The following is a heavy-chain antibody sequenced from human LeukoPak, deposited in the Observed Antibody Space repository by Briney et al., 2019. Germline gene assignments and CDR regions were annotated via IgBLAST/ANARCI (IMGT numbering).Heavy chain of an antibody. CDR1: GFTFSSYA. CDR2: ISGSGGST. Sequence: GGSLRLSCAASGFTFSSYAMSWVRQAPGKGLEWVSAISGSGGSTYYADSVKGRFTISRDNSKNTLYLQMNSLRAEDTAVYYCAKDPESGSYYDDAFDIWGQGTMVTDSS. CDR3: AKDPESGSYYDDAFDI. D-gene: IGHD1-26*01. J-gene: IGHJ3*02. V-gene: IGHV3-23*01.